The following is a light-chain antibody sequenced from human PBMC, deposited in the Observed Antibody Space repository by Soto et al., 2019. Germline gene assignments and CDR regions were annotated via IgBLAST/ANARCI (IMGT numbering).Light chain of an antibody. CDR2: AVS. J-gene: IGLJ1*01. CDR1: SDDIGAYDY. CDR3: SSYRSSDTLEV. V-gene: IGLV2-14*01. Sequence: QSALTQPSSVSASPGQSISISCTGTSDDIGAYDYVSWYQQHPGKAPKLILYAVSNRPSGVSTRFSGSKSGNTASLLISGVQADDEADYYCSSYRSSDTLEVFGPGTKVTV.